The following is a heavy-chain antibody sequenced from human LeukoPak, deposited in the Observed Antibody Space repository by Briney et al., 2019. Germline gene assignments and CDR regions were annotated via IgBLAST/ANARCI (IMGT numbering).Heavy chain of an antibody. Sequence: ASVKVSCKASGYTFTSYDLNWVRQATGQGLEWMGWMNPNSGNTGYAQKFQGRVTMTRNTSISTAYMELSSLRSEDTAVYYCARATYYYDSSGYREDPYYYYMDVWGKGTTVTVSS. CDR1: GYTFTSYD. CDR3: ARATYYYDSSGYREDPYYYYMDV. V-gene: IGHV1-8*01. D-gene: IGHD3-22*01. CDR2: MNPNSGNT. J-gene: IGHJ6*03.